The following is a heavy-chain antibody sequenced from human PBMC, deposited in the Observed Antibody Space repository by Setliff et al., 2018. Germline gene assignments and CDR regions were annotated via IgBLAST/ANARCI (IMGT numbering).Heavy chain of an antibody. CDR2: ISSSGSTI. D-gene: IGHD2-21*02. V-gene: IGHV3-48*03. CDR1: GFTFSSYE. Sequence: GGSLRLSCAASGFTFSSYEMNWVRQAPGKGLEWVSYISSSGSTIYYADSVKGRFTIYGDNSKNTLYLQMNSLRLEDTAIYYCARDAGGDYDNWGQGTLVTVSS. J-gene: IGHJ4*02. CDR3: ARDAGGDYDN.